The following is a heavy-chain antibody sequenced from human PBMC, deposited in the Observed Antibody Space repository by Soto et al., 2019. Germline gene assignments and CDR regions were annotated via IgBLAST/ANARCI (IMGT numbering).Heavy chain of an antibody. CDR3: ARQLQLVMYNWFDP. CDR2: IYYSGST. Sequence: PSETLSLTCTVSGGSISSSSYYWGWIRQPPGKGLEWIGSIYYSGSTYYNPSLKSRVTISVDTSKNQFSLKLSSVTAADTAVYYCARQLQLVMYNWFDPWGQGTLVTVSS. D-gene: IGHD6-6*01. V-gene: IGHV4-39*01. CDR1: GGSISSSSYY. J-gene: IGHJ5*02.